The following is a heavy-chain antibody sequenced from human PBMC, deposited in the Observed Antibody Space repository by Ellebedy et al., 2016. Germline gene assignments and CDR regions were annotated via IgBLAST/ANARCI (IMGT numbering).Heavy chain of an antibody. V-gene: IGHV3-73*01. CDR2: IRSKANSYAT. D-gene: IGHD3-9*01. Sequence: GGSLRLSCAASGFTFSGSAMHWVRQASGKGLEWVGRIRSKANSYATAYAASVKGRFTISRDDSKNTAYLQMNSLKTEDTAVYYCTSKPYDILTGYYIEGWDDFDYWGQGTLVTVSS. CDR1: GFTFSGSA. CDR3: TSKPYDILTGYYIEGWDDFDY. J-gene: IGHJ4*02.